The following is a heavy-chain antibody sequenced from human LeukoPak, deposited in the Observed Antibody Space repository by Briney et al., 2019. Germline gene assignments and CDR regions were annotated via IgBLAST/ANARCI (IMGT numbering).Heavy chain of an antibody. CDR3: AVPYSGSLDY. CDR1: RFTFSNYW. V-gene: IGHV3-7*02. D-gene: IGHD6-13*01. J-gene: IGHJ4*02. CDR2: IKQDGSEK. Sequence: GGSLRLSCAASRFTFSNYWMNWVRQAPGKGLEWVANIKQDGSEKYYVDSVKGRFTIPRDNAKNSLYLQLNSLRAEDTAVYYCAVPYSGSLDYWGQGTLVTVSS.